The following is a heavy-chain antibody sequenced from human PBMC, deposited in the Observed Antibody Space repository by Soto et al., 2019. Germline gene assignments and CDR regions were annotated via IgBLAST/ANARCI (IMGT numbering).Heavy chain of an antibody. CDR3: ARDHPRYSGYEYVDY. V-gene: IGHV3-11*05. CDR2: ISSSSSYT. D-gene: IGHD5-12*01. Sequence: QVQLVESGGGLVKPGGSLRLSCAASGFTFSDYYMSWIRQAPGKGLEWVSYISSSSSYTNYADSVKGRFTISRDNAKNSLYLPMNSLRAEDTAVYYCARDHPRYSGYEYVDYWGQGTLVTVSS. CDR1: GFTFSDYY. J-gene: IGHJ4*02.